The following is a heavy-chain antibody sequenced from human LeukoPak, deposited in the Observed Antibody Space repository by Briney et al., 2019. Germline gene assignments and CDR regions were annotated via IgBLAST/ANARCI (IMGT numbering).Heavy chain of an antibody. Sequence: GGSLRLSCEAPEFTFSSNAMSWVRQAPGKGLNWVSAISGSVGSTYYADSVKGRFTISRDNSKNTLYLQMNSLRAEDTAVYYCARTGYDFWSAPFPPDYWGQGTLVTVSS. D-gene: IGHD3-3*01. CDR3: ARTGYDFWSAPFPPDY. CDR1: EFTFSSNA. V-gene: IGHV3-23*01. J-gene: IGHJ4*02. CDR2: ISGSVGST.